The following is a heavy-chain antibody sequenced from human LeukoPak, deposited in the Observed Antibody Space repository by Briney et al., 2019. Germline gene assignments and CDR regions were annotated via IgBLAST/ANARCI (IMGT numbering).Heavy chain of an antibody. V-gene: IGHV3-30*03. D-gene: IGHD6-13*01. J-gene: IGHJ4*02. CDR2: ISYDGSNK. CDR3: ARDWGIAADY. Sequence: PGGSLRLSCAASGFTFSSYGMHWVRHTPGKGLEWVAVISYDGSNKYYADSVKGRFTISRDNSKNTLYLQMNSLRAEDTAVYYCARDWGIAADYWGQGTLVTVSS. CDR1: GFTFSSYG.